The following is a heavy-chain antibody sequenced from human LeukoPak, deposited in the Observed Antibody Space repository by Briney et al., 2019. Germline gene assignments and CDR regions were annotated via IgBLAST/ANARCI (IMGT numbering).Heavy chain of an antibody. CDR1: GFTFSSYA. V-gene: IGHV3-23*01. Sequence: GGSLRLSCAASGFTFSSYAMSWVRQAPARGLEWVSSLRGDGSTFYADSVKGRFTISRDNSKNTLYLQMNSLRAEDTAVYYCAKGPNWGSWGAFDIWGQGTMVTVSS. CDR3: AKGPNWGSWGAFDI. CDR2: LRGDGST. J-gene: IGHJ3*02. D-gene: IGHD7-27*01.